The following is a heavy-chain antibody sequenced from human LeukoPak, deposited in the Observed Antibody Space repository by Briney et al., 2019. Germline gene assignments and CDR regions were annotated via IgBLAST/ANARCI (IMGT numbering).Heavy chain of an antibody. J-gene: IGHJ6*02. D-gene: IGHD1-26*01. V-gene: IGHV1-2*02. CDR1: GYTFTGYY. CDR2: INPNSGGT. CDR3: ARAYSGSPRYYYYYGMDV. Sequence: ASVKVSCKASGYTFTGYYVPWVRQAPGQGLEWMGWINPNSGGTNYAQKFQGRVTMTRDTSISTAYMELSRLRSDDTAVYYCARAYSGSPRYYYYYGMDVWGQGTTVTVSS.